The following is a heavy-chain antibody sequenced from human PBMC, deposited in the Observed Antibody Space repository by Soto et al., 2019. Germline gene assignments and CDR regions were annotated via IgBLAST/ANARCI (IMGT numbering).Heavy chain of an antibody. CDR1: GFTFSSYA. J-gene: IGHJ6*02. V-gene: IGHV3-30-3*01. Sequence: GGSLRLSCAASGFTFSSYAMHWVRQAPGKGLEWVAVISYDGSNKYYADSVKGRFTISRDNSKNTLYLQMNSLRAEDTAVYYCARDLSSSSYYYYYYGMDVWGQGTTVTVSS. CDR3: ARDLSSSSYYYYYYGMDV. D-gene: IGHD6-6*01. CDR2: ISYDGSNK.